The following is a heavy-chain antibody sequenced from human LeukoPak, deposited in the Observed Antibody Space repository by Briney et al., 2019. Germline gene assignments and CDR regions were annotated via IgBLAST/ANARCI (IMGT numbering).Heavy chain of an antibody. CDR1: GYSFTSYW. D-gene: IGHD6-6*01. CDR3: ARHPGIAARQVDY. J-gene: IGHJ4*02. CDR2: IYPGDSDT. Sequence: GESLKISRKGSGYSFTSYWIGLVRQMPGKGLEWMGIIYPGDSDTRYSPSFQGQVTIPADKSISTAYLPWSSLKASDTAMYYCARHPGIAARQVDYWGQGTLVTVSS. V-gene: IGHV5-51*01.